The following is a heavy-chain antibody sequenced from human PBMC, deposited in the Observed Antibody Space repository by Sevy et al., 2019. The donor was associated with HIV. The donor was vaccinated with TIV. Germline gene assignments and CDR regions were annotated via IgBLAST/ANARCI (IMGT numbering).Heavy chain of an antibody. D-gene: IGHD3-10*01. V-gene: IGHV3-53*01. Sequence: QAGGSLRLSCAASGFTVSSNYMSWVRQAPGKGLEWVSVIYSGGSTYYADSVKGRFTISRDNSKNTLYLQMNSLRAEDTAVYYCVLWRILWFGEDNDAFDIWGQGTMVTVSS. J-gene: IGHJ3*02. CDR2: IYSGGST. CDR1: GFTVSSNY. CDR3: VLWRILWFGEDNDAFDI.